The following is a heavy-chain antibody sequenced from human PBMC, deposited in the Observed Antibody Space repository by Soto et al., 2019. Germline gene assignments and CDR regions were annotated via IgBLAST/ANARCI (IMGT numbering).Heavy chain of an antibody. CDR2: VIGTGIDT. D-gene: IGHD2-15*01. CDR3: AKATRGQCIAAHCYAFDF. V-gene: IGHV3-23*01. J-gene: IGHJ4*02. Sequence: EVQLLESGGGLVQPGGSLRLSCAASGFTFTNYAMNWVRHSPGKGLEWVASVIGTGIDTYHAASVKGRFTISRDNSRNTMYLEMNRLRAEDTAMYHCAKATRGQCIAAHCYAFDFWGQGILVTVS. CDR1: GFTFTNYA.